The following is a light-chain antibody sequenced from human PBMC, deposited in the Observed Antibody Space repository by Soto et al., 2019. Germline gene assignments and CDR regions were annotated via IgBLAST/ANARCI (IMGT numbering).Light chain of an antibody. V-gene: IGKV3-20*01. CDR1: QSVTSSN. Sequence: IVLTQSPGTLSLSPGETAILSCRASQSVTSSNLAWYQQRHGQAPRLLIYGASNRATGIAERFSGSGSGADFRLTISRLEPEDFAVYYCQHYGASQYTFGQGTKLELK. J-gene: IGKJ2*01. CDR2: GAS. CDR3: QHYGASQYT.